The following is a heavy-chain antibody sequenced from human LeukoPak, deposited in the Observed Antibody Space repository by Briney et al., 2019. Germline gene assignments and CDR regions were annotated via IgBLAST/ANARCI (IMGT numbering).Heavy chain of an antibody. Sequence: PGRSLRLSCAASGFTFSSYAMHWVRQAPGKGLEWVAVISYDGSNKYYADSVKGRFTISRDNSKNTLYLQMNSLRAEDTAVYYCAGDTSAAGTGWFDPWGQGTLVTVSS. D-gene: IGHD6-13*01. CDR2: ISYDGSNK. CDR1: GFTFSSYA. V-gene: IGHV3-30*01. J-gene: IGHJ5*02. CDR3: AGDTSAAGTGWFDP.